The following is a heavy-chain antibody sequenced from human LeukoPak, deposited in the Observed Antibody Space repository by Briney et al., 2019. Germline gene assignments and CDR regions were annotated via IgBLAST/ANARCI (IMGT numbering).Heavy chain of an antibody. CDR1: GFTFSSYS. D-gene: IGHD4-23*01. Sequence: GGSLRLSSAASGFTFSSYSMNWVRQAPGKGLEWVSSISSSSSYIYYADSVKGRFTISRDNAKNSLYLQMNSLRAEDTAVYYCARQPELQGNYYGMDVWGQGTTVTVSS. CDR3: ARQPELQGNYYGMDV. V-gene: IGHV3-21*01. J-gene: IGHJ6*02. CDR2: ISSSSSYI.